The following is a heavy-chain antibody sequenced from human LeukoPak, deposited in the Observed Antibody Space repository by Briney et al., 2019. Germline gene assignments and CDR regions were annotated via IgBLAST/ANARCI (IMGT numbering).Heavy chain of an antibody. CDR3: ARDYYGSGSYQFDY. V-gene: IGHV3-21*01. D-gene: IGHD3-10*01. Sequence: GGSLRLSCAASGFTFSSYSMNWVRQAPGKGLEWVSSISSSRSYIFYADSVKGRFTISRDNSKNTLYLQMNDLRAEDTAVYYCARDYYGSGSYQFDYWGQGTLVTVSS. CDR2: ISSSRSYI. J-gene: IGHJ4*02. CDR1: GFTFSSYS.